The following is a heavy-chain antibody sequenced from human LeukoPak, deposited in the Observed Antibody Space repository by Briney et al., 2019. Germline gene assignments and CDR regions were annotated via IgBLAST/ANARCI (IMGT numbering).Heavy chain of an antibody. CDR3: ARHSFYYDDYGVGY. D-gene: IGHD4-17*01. CDR2: IYSGGST. J-gene: IGHJ4*02. Sequence: GGSLRLSCAASGFTVSSNYMSWVRQAPGKGLEWVSVIYSGGSTYYADSVKGRFTISRDNSKNTLYLQMNSLRAEDTAVYYCARHSFYYDDYGVGYWGQGTLVTVSS. CDR1: GFTVSSNY. V-gene: IGHV3-53*01.